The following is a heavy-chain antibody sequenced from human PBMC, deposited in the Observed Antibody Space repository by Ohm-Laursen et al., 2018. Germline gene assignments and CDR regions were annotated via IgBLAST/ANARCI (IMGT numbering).Heavy chain of an antibody. J-gene: IGHJ6*02. CDR3: AKDKDEVVGYYGMDV. CDR2: ISWNSGRI. Sequence: SLRLSRTASGFTFDDYAMHWVRQVPGKGLEWVSGISWNSGRIDYADSVKGRFTISRDNAKNSLYLQMNSLRPEDTALYYCAKDKDEVVGYYGMDVWGQGTTVTVSS. CDR1: GFTFDDYA. D-gene: IGHD2-15*01. V-gene: IGHV3-9*01.